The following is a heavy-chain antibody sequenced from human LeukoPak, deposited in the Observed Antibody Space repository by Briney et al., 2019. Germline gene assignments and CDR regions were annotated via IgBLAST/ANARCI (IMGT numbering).Heavy chain of an antibody. Sequence: PGRSLRLSCAASGFTFSSYGMHWVRQAPGKGLEWVAVIWYDGSNKYYADSVKGRFTISRDNSKNTLYLQVNSPRAEDTAVYYCARESDSSGYYDLDYWGQGTLVTVSS. CDR3: ARESDSSGYYDLDY. CDR1: GFTFSSYG. D-gene: IGHD3-22*01. V-gene: IGHV3-33*01. J-gene: IGHJ4*02. CDR2: IWYDGSNK.